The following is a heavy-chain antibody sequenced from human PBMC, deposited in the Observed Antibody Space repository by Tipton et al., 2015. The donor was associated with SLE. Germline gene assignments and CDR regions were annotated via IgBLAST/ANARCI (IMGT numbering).Heavy chain of an antibody. D-gene: IGHD5-18*01. CDR3: ATLPSWIHSMAPGAFDI. Sequence: QSGAEVKKPGATVKISCKVSGYTFTDYYMHWVQQAPGKGLEWMGLVDPEDGETIYEEKSQGRVTITADTSTDTAYMEPSSLRSGYAAVYYCATLPSWIHSMAPGAFDIWGQGTMVTVSS. CDR1: GYTFTDYY. J-gene: IGHJ3*02. V-gene: IGHV1-69-2*01. CDR2: VDPEDGET.